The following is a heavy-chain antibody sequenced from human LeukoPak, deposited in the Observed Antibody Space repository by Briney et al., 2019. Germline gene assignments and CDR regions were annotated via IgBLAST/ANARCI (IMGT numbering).Heavy chain of an antibody. CDR3: AKSGGVVAASVYYFDY. D-gene: IGHD2-15*01. CDR1: GFTFSSYG. V-gene: IGHV3-30*02. Sequence: PGGSLRLSCAASGFTFSSYGMHWVRQAPGKGLEWVAFIRYDGSNKYYADSVKGRFTISRDNSKNTLYQQMNSLRAEDTAVYYCAKSGGVVAASVYYFDYWGQGTLVTVSS. J-gene: IGHJ4*02. CDR2: IRYDGSNK.